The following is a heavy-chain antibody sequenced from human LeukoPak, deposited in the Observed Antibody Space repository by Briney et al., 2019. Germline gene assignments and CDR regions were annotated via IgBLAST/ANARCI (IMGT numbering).Heavy chain of an antibody. CDR1: GFTFSNYT. J-gene: IGHJ4*02. CDR2: IHPSGGRS. D-gene: IGHD2-21*02. Sequence: GGSLRLSCAASGFTFSNYTMTWARQAPGKGLEWVSTIHPSGGRSFYAVSVKGHFTISRDNSKNTLHLQMNSLRGEDRAIYYCVKDWGDESRWGGDCLDSWGQGTQVIVSS. CDR3: VKDWGDESRWGGDCLDS. V-gene: IGHV3-23*01.